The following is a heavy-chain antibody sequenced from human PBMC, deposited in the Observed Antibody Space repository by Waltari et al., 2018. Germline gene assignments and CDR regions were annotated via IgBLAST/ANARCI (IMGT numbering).Heavy chain of an antibody. Sequence: QVQLVESGGGVVQPGRSLRLSCAASGFTFSSYGMHWVRQAPGKGREGVAVISYDGSNKYYADSVKGRFTISRDNSKNTLYLQMNSLRAEDTAVYYCAKLIGHRNNIWGQGTMVTVSS. J-gene: IGHJ3*02. CDR2: ISYDGSNK. CDR1: GFTFSSYG. CDR3: AKLIGHRNNI. D-gene: IGHD4-4*01. V-gene: IGHV3-30*18.